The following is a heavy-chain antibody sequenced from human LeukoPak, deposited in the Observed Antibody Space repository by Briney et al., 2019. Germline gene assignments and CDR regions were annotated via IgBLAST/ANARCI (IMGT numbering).Heavy chain of an antibody. CDR2: ISSSGIST. D-gene: IGHD3-22*01. CDR3: AKSAYSDTSGYYREYCFDY. Sequence: QSGGSLRLSCAASGFTFSDYAMSWVRQAPGKGLEWVSTISSSGISTYYADYVKGRFTISRDNSRNTLYLQMYSLRAEDTAIYYCAKSAYSDTSGYYREYCFDYWGQGTLVTVSS. CDR1: GFTFSDYA. V-gene: IGHV3-23*01. J-gene: IGHJ4*02.